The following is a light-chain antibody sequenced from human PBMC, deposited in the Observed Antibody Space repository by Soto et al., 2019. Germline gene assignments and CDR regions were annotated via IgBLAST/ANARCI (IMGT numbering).Light chain of an antibody. V-gene: IGLV2-14*01. J-gene: IGLJ1*01. CDR3: SSYTSSSNYV. Sequence: QSALTQPASVSGSPGQSITISCTGTSTDVGGYNYVSWYQQHPGKAPKLMIFEVSYRPSGVSNRFSGSKSGYTASLTISGLQAEDEADYYCSSYTSSSNYVFGTGTKLTVL. CDR2: EVS. CDR1: STDVGGYNY.